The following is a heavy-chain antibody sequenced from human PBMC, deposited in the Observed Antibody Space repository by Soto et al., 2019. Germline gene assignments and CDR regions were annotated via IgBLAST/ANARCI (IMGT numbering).Heavy chain of an antibody. Sequence: QVQLVESGGGVVQPGRSLRLSCAASGFTFSSYAMHWVRQAPGKGLEWVAVISYDGSNKYYADSVKGRFTISRDNSKNTLYLQMNSLRAEDTAVYYCARDLRQWQEGVYFDYWGQGTLVTVSS. CDR3: ARDLRQWQEGVYFDY. V-gene: IGHV3-30-3*01. CDR1: GFTFSSYA. CDR2: ISYDGSNK. D-gene: IGHD6-19*01. J-gene: IGHJ4*02.